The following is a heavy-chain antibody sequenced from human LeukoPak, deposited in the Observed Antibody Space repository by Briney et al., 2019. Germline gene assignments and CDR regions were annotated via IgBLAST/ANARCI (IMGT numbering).Heavy chain of an antibody. CDR1: GLTFSRYA. V-gene: IGHV3-30-3*01. Sequence: GGSLRLSCAASGLTFSRYAMHWVRHAPGKGREWGADISYDGSNKYYADSVKGRFTISRDNSKNTLYLQRNSLRAKDTAVYYCAGGSNYYDSSYFDYWGQGTLVTASS. D-gene: IGHD3-22*01. CDR3: AGGSNYYDSSYFDY. J-gene: IGHJ4*02. CDR2: ISYDGSNK.